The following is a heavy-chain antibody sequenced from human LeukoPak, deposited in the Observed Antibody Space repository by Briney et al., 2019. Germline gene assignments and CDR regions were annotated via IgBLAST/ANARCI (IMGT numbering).Heavy chain of an antibody. V-gene: IGHV1-69*05. D-gene: IGHD3-3*01. CDR1: GGTFSSYA. CDR2: IIPIFGTA. Sequence: SVKVSCKASGGTFSSYAISWVRQAPGQGLEWMGGIIPIFGTANYAQKFQGRVTITTDESTSTAYMELSSLRSEDTAVYYCAREAYYDFWSGTRHAFDFWGQGTMVTVSS. J-gene: IGHJ3*01. CDR3: AREAYYDFWSGTRHAFDF.